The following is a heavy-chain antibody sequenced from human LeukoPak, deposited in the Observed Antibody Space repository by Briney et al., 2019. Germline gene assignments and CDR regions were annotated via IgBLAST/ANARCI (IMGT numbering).Heavy chain of an antibody. CDR2: FDPEDGET. D-gene: IGHD1/OR15-1a*01. V-gene: IGHV1-24*01. J-gene: IGHJ1*01. Sequence: ASVKVSCKVSGYTLTELSMHWVRQAPGKGLEWMGGFDPEDGETIYAQKFQGRVTMTEDTSTDTAYMELSSLRSEDTAVYYCATGITTAEHFQHWGQGTLVTVSS. CDR1: GYTLTELS. CDR3: ATGITTAEHFQH.